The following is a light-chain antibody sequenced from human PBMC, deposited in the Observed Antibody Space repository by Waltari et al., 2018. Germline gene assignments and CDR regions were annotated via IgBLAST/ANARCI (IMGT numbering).Light chain of an antibody. CDR2: GAS. CDR1: QTIRSD. J-gene: IGKJ3*01. Sequence: ETVMTQSPATLSVSPGERVILSCRASQTIRSDLAWYQQKPGQSPRLLIYGASTRATAILARFSGSGSGTEFTLTISSLQSEDFAFYYCQQYDHWPPAFGPGTKVDVK. CDR3: QQYDHWPPA. V-gene: IGKV3-15*01.